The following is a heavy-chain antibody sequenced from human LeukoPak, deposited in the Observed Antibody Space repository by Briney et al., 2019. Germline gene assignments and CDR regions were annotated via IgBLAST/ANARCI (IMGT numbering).Heavy chain of an antibody. Sequence: SVKVSCKASGGTFSSYTISWVRQAPGQGLEWMGRIIPILGIANYAQKFQGRVTINADKSTSTAYMELSSLRSEDTAVYYCARAPHYYDSSFFDYWGQGTLVTVSS. CDR1: GGTFSSYT. V-gene: IGHV1-69*02. D-gene: IGHD3-22*01. CDR2: IIPILGIA. CDR3: ARAPHYYDSSFFDY. J-gene: IGHJ4*02.